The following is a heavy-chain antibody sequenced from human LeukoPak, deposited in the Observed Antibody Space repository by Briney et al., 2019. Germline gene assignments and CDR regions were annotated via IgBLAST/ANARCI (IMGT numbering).Heavy chain of an antibody. Sequence: PGGSLRLSCAASGFTFSSYAMSWVRQVPGKGLEWVSAISGSGGSTYYADSVKGRFTISRDNSKNTLYLQMNSLRAEDTAVYYCAKDDIVVVPAAIPKNWFDPWGQGTLVTVSS. CDR3: AKDDIVVVPAAIPKNWFDP. CDR2: ISGSGGST. D-gene: IGHD2-2*02. CDR1: GFTFSSYA. J-gene: IGHJ5*02. V-gene: IGHV3-23*01.